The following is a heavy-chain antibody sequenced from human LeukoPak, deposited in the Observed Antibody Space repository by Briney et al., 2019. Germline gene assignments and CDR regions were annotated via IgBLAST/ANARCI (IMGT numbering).Heavy chain of an antibody. Sequence: GGSLRLSCAASGFTFSSYAMSWVRQAPGKGLEWVPAISGSGGSTYYADSVKGRFTISRDNSRNTLYLQMNSLRAEDTAVYYCAKDRNYYDSSGYLLRHDWFDPWGQGTLVTVSS. V-gene: IGHV3-23*01. J-gene: IGHJ5*02. CDR3: AKDRNYYDSSGYLLRHDWFDP. CDR1: GFTFSSYA. D-gene: IGHD3-22*01. CDR2: ISGSGGST.